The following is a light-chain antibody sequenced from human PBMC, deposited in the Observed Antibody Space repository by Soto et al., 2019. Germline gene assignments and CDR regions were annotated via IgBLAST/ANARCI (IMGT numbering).Light chain of an antibody. Sequence: DIVLTQTPLSLPVTPGEPASISCRSSQILVDSEEGVTYLDWYLKKPGHSPQLVIYTVSYRAFGVPDRFSGSVSGTNFTLNIRRVEAEDVGVYYCMQRIEVPRPFGGGHKVEIK. CDR1: QILVDSEEGVTY. J-gene: IGKJ4*01. CDR3: MQRIEVPRP. V-gene: IGKV2-40*01. CDR2: TVS.